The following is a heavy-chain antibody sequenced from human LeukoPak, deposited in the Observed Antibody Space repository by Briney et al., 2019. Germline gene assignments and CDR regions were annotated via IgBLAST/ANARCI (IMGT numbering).Heavy chain of an antibody. V-gene: IGHV3-21*04. J-gene: IGHJ6*03. CDR2: ISSSSSYI. CDR3: ARDAGYGDYEMEDYYYYMDV. CDR1: GFTFSSYS. Sequence: PGGSLRLSCAASGFTFSSYSMNWVRQAPGKGLEWVSSISSSSSYIYYADSVKGRFTISRDNAKNSLYLQMNSLRAEDTAVYYCARDAGYGDYEMEDYYYYMDVWGKGTTVTISS. D-gene: IGHD4-17*01.